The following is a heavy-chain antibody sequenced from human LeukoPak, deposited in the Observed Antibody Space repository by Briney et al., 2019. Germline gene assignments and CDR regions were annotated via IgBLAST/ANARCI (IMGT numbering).Heavy chain of an antibody. CDR2: IKRDGSVK. D-gene: IGHD1-20*01. CDR3: ARLSGDITVSDL. Sequence: GGSLRLSCAASGFTFSSYWMSWVRQAPGKGLEWVASIKRDGSVKKYVDSVQGRFTVSRDNTKNSLYLQMNSLRADGTAVYYCARLSGDITVSDLWGQGTLVTVSS. J-gene: IGHJ4*02. CDR1: GFTFSSYW. V-gene: IGHV3-7*01.